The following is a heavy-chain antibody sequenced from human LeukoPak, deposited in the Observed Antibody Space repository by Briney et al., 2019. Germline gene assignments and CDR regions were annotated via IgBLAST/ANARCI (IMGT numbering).Heavy chain of an antibody. V-gene: IGHV4-34*01. D-gene: IGHD4-23*01. CDR2: INDSGST. CDR1: GGSYSGYF. CDR3: AIDYSGNSAAFDI. Sequence: SETLSLTCDVYGGSYSGYFWSWIRQPPGKGLEWIGEINDSGSTNFNPSLKSRVTVSVDTVKKQFSLKLSSVTAADTAVYYCAIDYSGNSAAFDIWGQGTTVTVSS. J-gene: IGHJ3*02.